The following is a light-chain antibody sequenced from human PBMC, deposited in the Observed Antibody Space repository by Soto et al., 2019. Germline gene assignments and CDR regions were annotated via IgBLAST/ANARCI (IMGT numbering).Light chain of an antibody. V-gene: IGLV2-11*01. CDR1: SSDVGRYDY. CDR3: CSFAGSYSYV. J-gene: IGLJ1*01. Sequence: QSALTQPRSVSGSPGQSVTISCTGTSSDVGRYDYVSWYQQYPGEAPKLIIYDVTEPPSGVPDRFSGSKSGNTASLTISGLRAEDEAAYSCCSFAGSYSYVFGGGTKVTVL. CDR2: DVT.